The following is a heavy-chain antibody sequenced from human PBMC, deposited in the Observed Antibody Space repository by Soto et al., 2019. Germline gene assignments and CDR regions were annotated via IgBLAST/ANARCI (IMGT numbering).Heavy chain of an antibody. J-gene: IGHJ4*02. CDR2: ISYSGNT. D-gene: IGHD2-8*01. CDR1: GGSISNFY. CDR3: ARAPMVLSRSYFDS. Sequence: SETLSLTCTVSGGSISNFYWSWIRQPPGKGLGWIGYISYSGNTNYNPSLKSRVSISVDTSKNQLSLNLTSVTAADTAVYYCARAPMVLSRSYFDSWGQGTPVTVSS. V-gene: IGHV4-59*01.